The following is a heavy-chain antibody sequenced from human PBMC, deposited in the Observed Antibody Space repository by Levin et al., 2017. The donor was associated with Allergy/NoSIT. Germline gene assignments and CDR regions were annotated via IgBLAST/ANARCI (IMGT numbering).Heavy chain of an antibody. CDR3: AKAFGSGSFYHLAF. D-gene: IGHD3-10*01. V-gene: IGHV3-9*01. CDR1: GFTFADYA. Sequence: SGGSLRLSCAASGFTFADYAMYWVRQVPGRGLEWVSGISWNSGDIGYADSVRGRFTISRDNAKNSLYLQMNSLRTEDSAVYYCAKAFGSGSFYHLAFWGQGTLVTVSS. CDR2: ISWNSGDI. J-gene: IGHJ4*02.